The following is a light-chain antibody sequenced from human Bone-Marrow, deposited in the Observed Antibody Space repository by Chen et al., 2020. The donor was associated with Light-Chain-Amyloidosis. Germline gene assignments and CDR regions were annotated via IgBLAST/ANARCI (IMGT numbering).Light chain of an antibody. Sequence: EIVLTQSPGTLSLSPGEGANLSCRASQTISSNYLTWYQQKFGQAPRLLIYGSSSRATGIPDRFTGSGSETDFTLTINRLEPADFAMYYCQQYGTSPLPFGGGTKVEIK. CDR2: GSS. CDR3: QQYGTSPLP. CDR1: QTISSNY. V-gene: IGKV3-20*01. J-gene: IGKJ4*01.